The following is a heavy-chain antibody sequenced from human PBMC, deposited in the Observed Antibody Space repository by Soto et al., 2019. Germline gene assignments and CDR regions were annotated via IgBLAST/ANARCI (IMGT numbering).Heavy chain of an antibody. CDR3: ASATSIAVAGKET. CDR1: GDTVTKYG. CDR2: ISFYNGHT. D-gene: IGHD6-19*01. Sequence: QVQLVQSGGEVKKPGASVKVSCKASGDTVTKYGISWVRQAPGQGLEWLGWISFYNGHTNYALKLQDRITFTTDTSTSTASMELRSLTSDYTAVYYCASATSIAVAGKETWGQGTLVTVSS. J-gene: IGHJ4*02. V-gene: IGHV1-18*01.